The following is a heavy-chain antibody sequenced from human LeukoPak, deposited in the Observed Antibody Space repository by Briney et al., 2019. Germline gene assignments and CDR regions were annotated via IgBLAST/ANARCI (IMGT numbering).Heavy chain of an antibody. V-gene: IGHV1-2*02. CDR1: GYTFTGYY. J-gene: IGHJ4*02. D-gene: IGHD3-10*01. Sequence: ASVKVSCKASGYTFTGYYMHWVRQAPGQGLEWMGWINPNSGGTNYAQKFQGGVTMTRDTSISTAYMELSRLRSDDTAVYYCAREIALLWFGEITRLFDYWGQGTLVTVSS. CDR3: AREIALLWFGEITRLFDY. CDR2: INPNSGGT.